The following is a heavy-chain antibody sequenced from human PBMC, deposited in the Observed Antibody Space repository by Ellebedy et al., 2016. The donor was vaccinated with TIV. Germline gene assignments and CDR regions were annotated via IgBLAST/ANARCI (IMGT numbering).Heavy chain of an antibody. J-gene: IGHJ3*02. D-gene: IGHD3-16*01. V-gene: IGHV5-51*01. CDR1: GYSFTNYW. Sequence: KVSCKGFGYSFTNYWIVWVRQMPGKGLEWMGVISPADSHLRSSPSFQGQVTIPADKSISTAYLQWSSLKASDSAMYYCARQSQGGGESGVFDIWGQGTLLTVSS. CDR3: ARQSQGGGESGVFDI. CDR2: ISPADSHL.